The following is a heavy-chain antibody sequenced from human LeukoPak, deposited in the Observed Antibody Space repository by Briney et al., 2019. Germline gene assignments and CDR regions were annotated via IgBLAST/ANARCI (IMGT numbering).Heavy chain of an antibody. Sequence: GGSLRLSCTASGFTFGDYVMSWVRQAPGKGLEWVGFIRSKAYGGTTKNAASVKGRFTISRDDSRSIAYPQMNSLKTEDTAVYYCTRRYNYDSSGYYYVRDAFDIWGQGAMVTVSS. CDR3: TRRYNYDSSGYYYVRDAFDI. D-gene: IGHD3-22*01. J-gene: IGHJ3*02. CDR2: IRSKAYGGTT. V-gene: IGHV3-49*04. CDR1: GFTFGDYV.